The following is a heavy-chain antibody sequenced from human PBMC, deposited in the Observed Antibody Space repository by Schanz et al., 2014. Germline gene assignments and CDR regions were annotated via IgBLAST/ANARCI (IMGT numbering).Heavy chain of an antibody. CDR2: INAENGNT. V-gene: IGHV1-18*04. CDR3: ARERDYYDNSGSSYYFDY. J-gene: IGHJ4*02. Sequence: QVQLVQSGTEVKKLGASVKVSCKASGYTFTSYGISWVRQAPGQGLEWMGWINAENGNTNYAQNFQGRVTMTTDTSTNTAYMELRSLRSDDTAVFYCARERDYYDNSGSSYYFDYWGQGTLVTVSS. D-gene: IGHD3-22*01. CDR1: GYTFTSYG.